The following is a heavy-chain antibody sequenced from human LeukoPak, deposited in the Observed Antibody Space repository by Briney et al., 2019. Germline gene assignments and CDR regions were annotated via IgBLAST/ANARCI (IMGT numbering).Heavy chain of an antibody. CDR2: ISGSGGST. D-gene: IGHD4-17*01. J-gene: IGHJ4*02. CDR3: AKGDHQRLRSLDY. CDR1: GFTFSSYA. Sequence: PGGSLRLSCAASGFTFSSYAMSWVRQAPGKGLEWVSAISGSGGSTYYADSVKGRFTISRDNSKNTLYLQMSSLRAEDTAVYYCAKGDHQRLRSLDYWGQGTLVTVSS. V-gene: IGHV3-23*01.